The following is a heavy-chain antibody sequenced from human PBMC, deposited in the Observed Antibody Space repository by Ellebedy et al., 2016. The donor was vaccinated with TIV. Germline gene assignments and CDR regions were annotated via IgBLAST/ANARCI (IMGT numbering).Heavy chain of an antibody. CDR3: ASAPPLRWSPVGGMDV. Sequence: ASVKVSCKASGYTFTSYYMHWVRQAPGQGLEWMGIINPSGGSTSYAQKFQGRVTMTRDTSISTAYMELSRLRSDDTAVYYCASAPPLRWSPVGGMDVWGQGTTVTVSS. CDR2: INPSGGST. J-gene: IGHJ6*02. V-gene: IGHV1-46*01. D-gene: IGHD4-23*01. CDR1: GYTFTSYY.